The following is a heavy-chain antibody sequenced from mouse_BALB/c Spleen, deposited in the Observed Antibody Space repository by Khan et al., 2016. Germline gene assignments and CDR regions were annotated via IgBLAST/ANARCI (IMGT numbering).Heavy chain of an antibody. CDR2: ILPGNANS. J-gene: IGHJ4*01. CDR3: ASAWYSMDY. CDR1: GYTFSNYW. Sequence: QVQLQQSGAELMKPGASVKISCKATGYTFSNYWIEWVKQRPGHGLEWIGDILPGNANSNYNENLKGKATLTADTSSNTVYMQLSSLTSENSAVYYCASAWYSMDYWGQGTSVTVSS. V-gene: IGHV1-9*01.